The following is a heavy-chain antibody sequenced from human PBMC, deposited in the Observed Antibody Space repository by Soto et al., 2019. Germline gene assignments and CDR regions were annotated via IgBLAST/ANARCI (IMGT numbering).Heavy chain of an antibody. J-gene: IGHJ4*02. D-gene: IGHD3-16*01. V-gene: IGHV4-4*02. CDR2: IYYSGLT. CDR3: AYLRGFTGYPGD. Sequence: SETLSLTCAVSGGSFTSNNWWTWVRQHPGKGLEWIGYIYYSGLTDYNPSLKSRLTISVDKSKNEFYLKMRSVTAADTAVYYCAYLRGFTGYPGDWGQGTLVTVSS. CDR1: GGSFTSNNW.